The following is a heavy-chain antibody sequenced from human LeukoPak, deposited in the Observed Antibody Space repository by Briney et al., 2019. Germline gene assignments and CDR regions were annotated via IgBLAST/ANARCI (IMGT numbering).Heavy chain of an antibody. Sequence: SETLSLTCTVSGGSISGYYWSWIRQPAGKGLEWIGRIYTSGSTNYNPSLKSRVTMSVDTSKSQFSLKLSSVTAADTAVYYCARDRSGYDDAFDIWGQGTMVTVSS. CDR3: ARDRSGYDDAFDI. CDR2: IYTSGST. V-gene: IGHV4-4*07. CDR1: GGSISGYY. D-gene: IGHD5-12*01. J-gene: IGHJ3*02.